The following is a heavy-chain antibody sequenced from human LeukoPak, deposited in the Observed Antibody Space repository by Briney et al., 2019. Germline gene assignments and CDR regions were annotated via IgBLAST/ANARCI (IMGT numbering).Heavy chain of an antibody. CDR2: ISWNSGSI. D-gene: IGHD1-1*01. Sequence: GRSLRLSCAASGFTFDDYAMHWVRQAPGKGLEWVSGISWNSGSIGYADSVKGRFTISRDNAKNSLYLQMNSLRAEDTALYYCAKEVERWFDPWGQGTLVTVSS. V-gene: IGHV3-9*01. CDR3: AKEVERWFDP. J-gene: IGHJ5*02. CDR1: GFTFDDYA.